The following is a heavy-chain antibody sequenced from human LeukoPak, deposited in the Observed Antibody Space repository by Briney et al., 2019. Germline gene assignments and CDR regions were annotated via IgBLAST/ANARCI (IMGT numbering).Heavy chain of an antibody. J-gene: IGHJ4*02. V-gene: IGHV3-30*02. CDR1: GFTFSSHG. CDR2: IWYDGSNK. CDR3: ANIAAEGDVDY. Sequence: GGSLRLSCAASGFTFSSHGMHWVRQAPGKGLEWVAVIWYDGSNKYYADSVKGRFTISRDNSKNTLYLQMNSLRAEDTAVYFCANIAAEGDVDYWGQGTLVTVSS. D-gene: IGHD6-13*01.